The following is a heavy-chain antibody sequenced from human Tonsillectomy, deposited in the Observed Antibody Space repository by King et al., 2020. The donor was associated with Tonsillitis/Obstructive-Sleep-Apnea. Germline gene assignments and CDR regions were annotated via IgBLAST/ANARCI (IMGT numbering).Heavy chain of an antibody. CDR3: AKDGTSVVVVPAAITEDY. D-gene: IGHD2-2*01. CDR2: ISYEGSNK. J-gene: IGHJ4*02. Sequence: VQLVESGGGVVQPGRSLRLSCAASGFTFSSYGMHWVRQAPGKGLEWVAVISYEGSNKYYADSVKGRFTISRDNSKNTLYLQMNSLRAEDTAVYYCAKDGTSVVVVPAAITEDYWGQGTLVTVSS. CDR1: GFTFSSYG. V-gene: IGHV3-30*18.